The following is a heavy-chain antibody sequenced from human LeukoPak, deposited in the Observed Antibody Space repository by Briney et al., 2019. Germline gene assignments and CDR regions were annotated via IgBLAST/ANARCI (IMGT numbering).Heavy chain of an antibody. J-gene: IGHJ4*02. Sequence: SQTLSLTCTVSGGSIRSGSYYWSWIRQPAGKGLEWIGRIYTSGSTNYNPSLKSRVTISVDTSKNQFSLKLSSVTAADTAVYYCARDSSGWSRLDYWGQGTLVTVSS. CDR1: GGSIRSGSYY. D-gene: IGHD6-19*01. CDR3: ARDSSGWSRLDY. CDR2: IYTSGST. V-gene: IGHV4-61*02.